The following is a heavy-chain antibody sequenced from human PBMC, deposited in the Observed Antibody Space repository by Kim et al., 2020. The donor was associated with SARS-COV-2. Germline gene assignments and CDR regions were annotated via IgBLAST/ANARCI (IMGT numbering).Heavy chain of an antibody. CDR1: GFTFDDYA. CDR2: ISWNSGSI. D-gene: IGHD2-8*01. V-gene: IGHV3-9*01. Sequence: GGSLRLSCAASGFTFDDYAMHWVRQAPGKGLEWVSGISWNSGSICYAESVKGRFTISRDNAKNSLYLQMNSLRAEDTALYYCAKDNVGPLLYERLELDYWGQGTLFTVSS. J-gene: IGHJ4*02. CDR3: AKDNVGPLLYERLELDY.